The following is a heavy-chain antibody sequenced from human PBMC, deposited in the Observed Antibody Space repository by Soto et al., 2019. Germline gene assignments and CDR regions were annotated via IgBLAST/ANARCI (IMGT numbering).Heavy chain of an antibody. CDR3: AAGPRRLSD. J-gene: IGHJ4*02. CDR2: ISGSSSDI. CDR1: GLTFSDYY. V-gene: IGHV3-11*05. Sequence: QVQLVQSGGGLVKPGESLRLSCATSGLTFSDYYMSWIRQAPGKGLESLSYISGSSSDINYADSVKGRFTISRDNAKKSVYMQMNSLRAEDTAVYYCAAGPRRLSDWGQGTPVIVSP. D-gene: IGHD3-3*01.